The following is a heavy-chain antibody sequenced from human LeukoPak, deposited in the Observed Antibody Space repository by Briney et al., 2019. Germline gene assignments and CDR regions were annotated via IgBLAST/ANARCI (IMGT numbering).Heavy chain of an antibody. J-gene: IGHJ4*02. CDR2: IYYSGST. D-gene: IGHD6-25*01. CDR1: GGSVSSGSYY. CDR3: ARGPSSGQYVSPLDY. Sequence: PSETLSLTCTVSGGSVSSGSYYWSWIRQPPGKGLEWIGYIYYSGSTNYNPSLRSRVTISSDTSKNQFSLKLSSLTAADTAMYYCARGPSSGQYVSPLDYWGQGTLVTVSS. V-gene: IGHV4-61*01.